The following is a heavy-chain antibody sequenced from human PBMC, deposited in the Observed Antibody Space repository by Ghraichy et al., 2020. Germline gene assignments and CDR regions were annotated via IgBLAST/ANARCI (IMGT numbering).Heavy chain of an antibody. CDR3: AKRGAGSGWRGGWFDP. J-gene: IGHJ5*02. CDR1: GFTFSSYG. D-gene: IGHD6-19*01. V-gene: IGHV3-30*02. CDR2: IRYDGSNK. Sequence: GGSLRLSCAASGFTFSSYGMHWVRQAPGKGLEWVAFIRYDGSNKYYADSVKGRFTISRDNSKNTLYLQMNSLRAEDTAVYYCAKRGAGSGWRGGWFDPWGQGTLVTVSS.